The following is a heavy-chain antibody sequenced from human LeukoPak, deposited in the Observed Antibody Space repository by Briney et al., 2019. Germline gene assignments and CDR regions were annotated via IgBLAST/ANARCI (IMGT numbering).Heavy chain of an antibody. V-gene: IGHV1-18*01. Sequence: GASVKVSCKASGYTFTSYGISWVRQAPGQGLEWMGWISAYNGNTNYAQKLQGRVTMTTDTSTSTAYMELRSLRSNDTAVYYCARVPPYSSSSGLGYWGQGTLVTVSS. CDR1: GYTFTSYG. CDR3: ARVPPYSSSSGLGY. D-gene: IGHD6-6*01. J-gene: IGHJ4*02. CDR2: ISAYNGNT.